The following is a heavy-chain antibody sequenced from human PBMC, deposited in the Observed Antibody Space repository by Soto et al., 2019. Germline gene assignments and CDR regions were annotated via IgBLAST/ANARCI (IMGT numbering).Heavy chain of an antibody. CDR3: AREDDYCDRYSNYGLDV. V-gene: IGHV3-30-3*01. J-gene: IGHJ6*02. Sequence: GGSPRLSCAASGSTFKTYALHSVRQALGTGLEWVAVISFDGTKKYYSDSVQVRFTISRDNLKNTLYLQMNNLRVEDAALYFCAREDDYCDRYSNYGLDVWGQGTTVSVSS. D-gene: IGHD4-17*01. CDR1: GSTFKTYA. CDR2: ISFDGTKK.